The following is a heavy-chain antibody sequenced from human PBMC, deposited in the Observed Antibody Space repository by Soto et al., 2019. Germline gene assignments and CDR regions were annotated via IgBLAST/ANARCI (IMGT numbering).Heavy chain of an antibody. CDR2: IIPIFGTA. V-gene: IGHV1-69*06. J-gene: IGHJ5*02. CDR3: ARDNYDFWSGYYKHNWFDP. CDR1: GGTFSSYA. D-gene: IGHD3-3*01. Sequence: SVKVSCKASGGTFSSYAISWVRQAPGQGLEWMGGIIPIFGTANYAQKFQGRVTITADKSTSTAYMELSSLRSEDTAVYYCARDNYDFWSGYYKHNWFDPWGQGTLVTVSS.